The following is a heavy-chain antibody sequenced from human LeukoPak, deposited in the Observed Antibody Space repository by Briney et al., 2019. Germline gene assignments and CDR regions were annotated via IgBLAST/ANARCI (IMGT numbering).Heavy chain of an antibody. Sequence: GGSLRLSCAASGFTFSTYGMHWVRQAPGKGLEWVAYIRYDGINEYYADSVKGRFTISRDLSKNTLFLQMNSLRPEDTAVYYCASRPDDSWRGPFDYWGQGTLVTVSS. V-gene: IGHV3-30*02. CDR3: ASRPDDSWRGPFDY. J-gene: IGHJ4*01. CDR1: GFTFSTYG. D-gene: IGHD3-3*01. CDR2: IRYDGINE.